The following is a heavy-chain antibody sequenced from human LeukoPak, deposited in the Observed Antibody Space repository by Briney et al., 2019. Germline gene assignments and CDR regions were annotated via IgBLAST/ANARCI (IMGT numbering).Heavy chain of an antibody. D-gene: IGHD6-13*01. CDR3: ARDLSSSWQSYFDY. Sequence: GGSLRLSCAASGFTFSDYYMSWIRQAPGKGLEWVSSISSSSSYIYYADSVKGRFTISRDNAKNSLYLQMNSLRAEDTAVYYCARDLSSSWQSYFDYWGQGTLVTVSS. V-gene: IGHV3-11*06. CDR1: GFTFSDYY. CDR2: ISSSSSYI. J-gene: IGHJ4*02.